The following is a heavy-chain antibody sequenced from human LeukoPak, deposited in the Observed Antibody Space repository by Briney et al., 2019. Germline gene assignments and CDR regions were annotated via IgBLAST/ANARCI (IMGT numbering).Heavy chain of an antibody. CDR3: ARPYSTGIRDPYDM. J-gene: IGHJ3*02. Sequence: GESLTISCKASGYSFTNYWIAWVRQLPGKGLEWMGTIYPGDSDARYSPSFQGQLTLSVDRSITTAYLQWPSLKASDTAIYYCARPYSTGIRDPYDMWGQGTMVIVSS. V-gene: IGHV5-51*01. CDR1: GYSFTNYW. CDR2: IYPGDSDA. D-gene: IGHD2-8*02.